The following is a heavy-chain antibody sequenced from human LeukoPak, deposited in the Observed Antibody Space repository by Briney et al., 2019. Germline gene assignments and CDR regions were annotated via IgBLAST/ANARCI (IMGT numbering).Heavy chain of an antibody. CDR3: ARDGASSSSGVYYYYYMDV. CDR2: INPNSGGT. Sequence: ASVKVSCKASGYTFTSYGITWVRQAPGQGLEWMGWINPNSGGTNYAQKFQGRVTMTRDTSISTAYMELSRLRSDDTAVYYCARDGASSSSGVYYYYYMDVWGKGTTVTVSS. CDR1: GYTFTSYG. D-gene: IGHD6-6*01. V-gene: IGHV1-2*02. J-gene: IGHJ6*03.